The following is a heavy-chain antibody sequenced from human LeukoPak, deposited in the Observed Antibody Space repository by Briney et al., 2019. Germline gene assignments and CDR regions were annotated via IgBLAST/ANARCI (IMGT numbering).Heavy chain of an antibody. V-gene: IGHV3-21*01. Sequence: GGSLRLSCAAFGFTFSSYSMNWVRQAPGKGLEWVSSINNSYSHIYYADSVKGRFTISRDNAKNSLYLQMNSLRAEDTAVYYCARDRFQSGGSPNVFDIWGRGTMVTVSS. CDR1: GFTFSSYS. CDR3: ARDRFQSGGSPNVFDI. D-gene: IGHD1-26*01. J-gene: IGHJ3*02. CDR2: INNSYSHI.